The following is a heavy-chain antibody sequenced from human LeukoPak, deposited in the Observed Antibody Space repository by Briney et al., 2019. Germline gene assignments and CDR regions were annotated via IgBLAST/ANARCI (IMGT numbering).Heavy chain of an antibody. CDR3: ASPSQDTGAYYYFDF. CDR1: GYTFTDYY. CDR2: INPKSGYT. Sequence: ASVKVSCKASGYTFTDYYMHWVRQAPGQGFEWMGWINPKSGYTKYEQKFQGRVTMTRDTSISTAYMELSRLRSDDTAVYYCASPSQDTGAYYYFDFWGQGTLVTVSS. V-gene: IGHV1-2*02. D-gene: IGHD2-8*02. J-gene: IGHJ4*02.